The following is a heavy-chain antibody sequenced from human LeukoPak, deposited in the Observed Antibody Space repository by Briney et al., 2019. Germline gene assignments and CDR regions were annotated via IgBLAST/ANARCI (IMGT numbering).Heavy chain of an antibody. CDR2: ISSSSSTI. D-gene: IGHD6-6*01. CDR3: ARDRSEYSSSSGYFDL. CDR1: GFTFSSYS. V-gene: IGHV3-48*04. Sequence: PGGSLRLSCAASGFTFSSYSMNWVRQAPGKGLEWVSYISSSSSTIYYADSVKGRFTISRDNAKNSLYLQMNSLRAEDTAVYYCARDRSEYSSSSGYFDLWGRGTLVTVSS. J-gene: IGHJ2*01.